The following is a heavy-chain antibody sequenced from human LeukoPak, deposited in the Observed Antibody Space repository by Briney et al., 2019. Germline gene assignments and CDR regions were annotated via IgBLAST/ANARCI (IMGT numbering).Heavy chain of an antibody. CDR2: ISSSGSTI. CDR3: ARDHPRKDYGDY. Sequence: GGSLRLSCAASGFTFSSYEMNWVRQAPGKGLEWVSYISSSGSTIYYADSVKGRFTISRDNAKNSLYLQMNSLRAEDTAVYYCARDHPRKDYGDYWGQGTPVTVSS. CDR1: GFTFSSYE. V-gene: IGHV3-48*03. J-gene: IGHJ4*02.